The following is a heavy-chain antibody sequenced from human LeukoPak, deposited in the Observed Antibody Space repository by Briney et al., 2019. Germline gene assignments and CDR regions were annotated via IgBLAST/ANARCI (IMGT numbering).Heavy chain of an antibody. Sequence: SETLSLTCTVSGGSISSYYWSWIRQPAGKGLEWIGRIYTSGSTNYNPSLKSRVTMSVDTSKNQFSLKLSSVTAADTAVYYCARGRYCSSTSCYAGGHYYYYGMDAWGQGTTVTVSS. CDR3: ARGRYCSSTSCYAGGHYYYYGMDA. D-gene: IGHD2-2*01. J-gene: IGHJ6*02. V-gene: IGHV4-4*07. CDR1: GGSISSYY. CDR2: IYTSGST.